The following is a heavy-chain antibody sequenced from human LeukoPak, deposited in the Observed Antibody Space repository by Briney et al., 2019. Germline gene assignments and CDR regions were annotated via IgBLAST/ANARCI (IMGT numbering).Heavy chain of an antibody. CDR1: GFTFDDYA. Sequence: PGGSQRLSCAASGFTFDDYAMHWVRQAPGKGLEWVSLISWDGGSTYYADSVKGRFTISRDNSKNSLYLQMNSLRAEDTALYYCAKDTYDSSGSLTWGQGTLVTVSS. V-gene: IGHV3-43D*03. CDR3: AKDTYDSSGSLT. J-gene: IGHJ5*02. D-gene: IGHD3-22*01. CDR2: ISWDGGST.